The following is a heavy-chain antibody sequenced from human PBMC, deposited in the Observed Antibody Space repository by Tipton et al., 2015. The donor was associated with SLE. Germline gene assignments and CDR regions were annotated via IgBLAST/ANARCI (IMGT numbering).Heavy chain of an antibody. CDR2: IYSSGST. D-gene: IGHD2-15*01. Sequence: TLSLTCIVSGVSMSIYKWSWIRQTPGKGLEWIGFIYSSGSTMYNPSLKSRVTISVDTSKNQFSLTLTSVTAADTAVYYCAREWSSFDFWGQGTLVSVSS. J-gene: IGHJ4*02. CDR3: AREWSSFDF. V-gene: IGHV4-59*01. CDR1: GVSMSIYK.